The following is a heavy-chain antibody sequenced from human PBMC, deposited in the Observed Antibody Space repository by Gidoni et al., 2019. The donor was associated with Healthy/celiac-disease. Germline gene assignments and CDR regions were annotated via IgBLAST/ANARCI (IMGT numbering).Heavy chain of an antibody. CDR1: GFSLSTSGMW. CDR2: IDWDGDQ. V-gene: IGHV2-70*01. J-gene: IGHJ2*01. D-gene: IGHD1-1*01. CDR3: ARIRGMGYNDYWYFDL. Sequence: QVTLRESGPALVKPTQTLTLTCTFSGFSLSTSGMWVSWIRQPPGKALEWLALIDWDGDQYYSTSLKTRLTISKDTSKNQVVLTLTNMDPVDTATFYCARIRGMGYNDYWYFDLWGRGTLVTVSS.